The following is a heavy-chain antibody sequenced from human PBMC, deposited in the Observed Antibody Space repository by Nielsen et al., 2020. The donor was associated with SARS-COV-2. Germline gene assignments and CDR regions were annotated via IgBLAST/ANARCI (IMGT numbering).Heavy chain of an antibody. CDR1: GFRFSDYV. Sequence: GESLKISCAASGFRFSDYVMHWVRQAPGKGLEWVAVIWFDGRKEDYGDSVKGRFTVSRDNSKNTVYLDMNSLRAGDTAVYYCANLLRSSFGTGGYWGQGTLVTVSS. CDR2: IWFDGRKE. J-gene: IGHJ4*02. D-gene: IGHD7-27*01. V-gene: IGHV3-33*06. CDR3: ANLLRSSFGTGGY.